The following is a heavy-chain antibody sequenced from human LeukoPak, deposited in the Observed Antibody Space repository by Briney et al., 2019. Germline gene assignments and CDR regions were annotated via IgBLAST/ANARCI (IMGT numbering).Heavy chain of an antibody. V-gene: IGHV3-7*01. CDR1: GFTSSSYW. D-gene: IGHD4-17*01. CDR3: ARSDYGDYYFDS. J-gene: IGHJ4*02. CDR2: IKQDGREK. Sequence: GGSLRLSCAASGFTSSSYWISWVRQAPGKGLEWVANIKQDGREKYYVDSVKGRSTISRDNAKNSLYLQMNSLRAEDTAVYYCARSDYGDYYFDSWGQGTLVTVSS.